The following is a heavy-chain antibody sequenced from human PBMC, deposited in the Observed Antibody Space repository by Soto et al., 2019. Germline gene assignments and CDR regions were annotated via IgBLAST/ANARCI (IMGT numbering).Heavy chain of an antibody. J-gene: IGHJ4*02. V-gene: IGHV1-18*01. CDR2: TRPNNGNT. D-gene: IGHD3-10*01. CDR1: GYTFSIYG. Sequence: ASVKVSCKASGYTFSIYGINWVRQAPGQGLEWMGWTRPNNGNTKYAQNLQGRVTMTTDTSTSTAYMELRSLRPDDTAVYYCVRDLDGSGSYYTDYWGQGTLVSVSS. CDR3: VRDLDGSGSYYTDY.